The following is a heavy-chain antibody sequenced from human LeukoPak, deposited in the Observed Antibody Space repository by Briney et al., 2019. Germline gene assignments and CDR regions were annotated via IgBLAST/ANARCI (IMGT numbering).Heavy chain of an antibody. J-gene: IGHJ5*02. D-gene: IGHD1-26*01. CDR2: IYYSGST. CDR1: GGSISSSGYY. V-gene: IGHV4-39*01. CDR3: ARHEYSGSYYGLSWFDP. Sequence: PSETLSLTCTLSGGSISSSGYYWGWIRQPPGKRLEWIASIYYSGSTYYNPSLKSRVTISVDTSKNQLSLKLSSLTAADTAVYYCARHEYSGSYYGLSWFDPWGQGTLVTVSS.